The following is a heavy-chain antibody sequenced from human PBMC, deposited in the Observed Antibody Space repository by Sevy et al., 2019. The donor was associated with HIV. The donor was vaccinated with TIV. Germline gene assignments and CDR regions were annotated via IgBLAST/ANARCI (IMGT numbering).Heavy chain of an antibody. CDR3: ARAQGVLLWFGEFPL. D-gene: IGHD3-10*01. Sequence: GGSLRLSCAASAFTFSSYAMHWVRQAPGKGLEWVAVISYDGNDKDYADSVKGRFTISGDNSKNTLYLQMNSLRIEDTAVYYWARAQGVLLWFGEFPLWGPGTLVTVSS. CDR2: ISYDGNDK. J-gene: IGHJ4*02. CDR1: AFTFSSYA. V-gene: IGHV3-30*04.